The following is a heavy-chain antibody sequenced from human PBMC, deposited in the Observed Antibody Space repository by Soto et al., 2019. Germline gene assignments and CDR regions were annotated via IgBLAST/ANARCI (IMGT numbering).Heavy chain of an antibody. J-gene: IGHJ4*02. V-gene: IGHV4-59*01. CDR3: ARWRGSGSYPGFDY. CDR1: GGSICSYY. D-gene: IGHD3-10*01. CDR2: IYYSGST. Sequence: SETLSLTCTVSGGSICSYYWSWIRQPPGKGLEWIGYIYYSGSTNYNPSLKSRVTISVDTSKNQFSLKLSSVTAADTAVYYCARWRGSGSYPGFDYWGQGTLVTVSS.